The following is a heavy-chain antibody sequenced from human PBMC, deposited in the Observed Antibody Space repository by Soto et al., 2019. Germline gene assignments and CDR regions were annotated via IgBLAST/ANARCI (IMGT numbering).Heavy chain of an antibody. CDR2: INHSGST. Sequence: SETLSLTCAVYGGSFSGYYWSWIRQPPGKGLEWIGEINHSGSTNYNPSLKSRVTISVDTSKNQFSLKLSSVTAADTAVYYCARVWYYYYYYMDVWGKGTTVTVSS. D-gene: IGHD3-16*01. CDR3: ARVWYYYYYYMDV. CDR1: GGSFSGYY. V-gene: IGHV4-34*01. J-gene: IGHJ6*03.